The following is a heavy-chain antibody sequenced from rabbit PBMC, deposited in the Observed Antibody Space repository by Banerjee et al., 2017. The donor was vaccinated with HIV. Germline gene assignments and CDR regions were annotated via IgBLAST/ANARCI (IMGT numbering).Heavy chain of an antibody. D-gene: IGHD4-1*01. V-gene: IGHV1S45*01. Sequence: QEQLVESGGGLVQPEGSLALTCTTSGFSFSSSDWIWWVRQAPGKGLEWIACIYAGSSGSTYYASWAKGQFTISKTSSTTVTLQMTSLTVADTATYFCARYNSGWGSDLWGPGTLVTVS. CDR1: GFSFSSSDW. J-gene: IGHJ6*01. CDR2: IYAGSSGST. CDR3: ARYNSGWGSDL.